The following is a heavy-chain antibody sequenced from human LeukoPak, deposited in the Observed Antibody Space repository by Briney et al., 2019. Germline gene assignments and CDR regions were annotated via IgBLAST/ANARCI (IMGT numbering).Heavy chain of an antibody. D-gene: IGHD3-22*01. J-gene: IGHJ4*02. V-gene: IGHV1-69*06. CDR1: GYTFTSYG. CDR3: ARDEEIVVVITTKFDY. Sequence: GASVKVSCKASGYTFTSYGISWVRQAPGQGLEWMGRIIPIFGTANYAQKFQGRVTITADKSTCTAYMELSSLRSEDTAVYYCARDEEIVVVITTKFDYWGQGTLVTVSS. CDR2: IIPIFGTA.